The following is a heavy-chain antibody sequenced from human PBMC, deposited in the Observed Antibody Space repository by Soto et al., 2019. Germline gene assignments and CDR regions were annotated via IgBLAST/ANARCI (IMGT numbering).Heavy chain of an antibody. Sequence: SQTLSLTCVISGDSVSSNTAAWNWIRSSPSRGLEWLGRTYYRSNWRHDYAVSVKSRITVNPDTSKNHFSLQLNSVTPDDTAVYYCARGVARTRFALWAQGTLVPVSS. J-gene: IGHJ4*02. CDR1: GDSVSSNTAA. D-gene: IGHD6-19*01. CDR2: TYYRSNWRH. CDR3: ARGVARTRFAL. V-gene: IGHV6-1*01.